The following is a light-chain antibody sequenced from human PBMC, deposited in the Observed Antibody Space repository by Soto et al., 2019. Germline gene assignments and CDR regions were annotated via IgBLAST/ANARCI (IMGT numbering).Light chain of an antibody. V-gene: IGKV3-15*01. Sequence: IVMTQSPATLSVSPGERATLSCRASQSINSNLAWYQQKPGQAPRLLMFRASIRATGFPARFSGSGSGTEFTLTISSLEPEDFAVYYCQQRSNWPPITFGQGTRLEIK. CDR1: QSINSN. CDR2: RAS. CDR3: QQRSNWPPIT. J-gene: IGKJ5*01.